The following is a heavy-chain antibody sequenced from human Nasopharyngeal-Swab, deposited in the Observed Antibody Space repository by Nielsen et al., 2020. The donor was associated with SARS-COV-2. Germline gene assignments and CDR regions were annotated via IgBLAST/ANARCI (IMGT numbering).Heavy chain of an antibody. Sequence: ASVTVSCKASGYTFTSYGISWVRQAPGQGLEWMGWISAYNGNTNYAQKLQGRVTMTTDTSTSTAYMELMSLRSDDTAVYYCARDKGGIAVAGTLDYFDYWGQGTLVTVSS. CDR1: GYTFTSYG. CDR2: ISAYNGNT. CDR3: ARDKGGIAVAGTLDYFDY. V-gene: IGHV1-18*01. D-gene: IGHD6-19*01. J-gene: IGHJ4*02.